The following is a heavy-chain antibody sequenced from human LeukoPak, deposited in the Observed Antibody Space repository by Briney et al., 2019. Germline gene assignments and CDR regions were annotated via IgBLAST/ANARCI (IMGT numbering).Heavy chain of an antibody. CDR3: ARGVPGSGLSWYYYYGMDV. J-gene: IGHJ6*02. Sequence: SETLSLTCAVYGGSFSGYYWSWIRQPPGKGLEWIGEINHSGSTNYNPSLKRRVTISVDTSKNQFSLKLSSVTAADTAVYYCARGVPGSGLSWYYYYGMDVWGQGTTVTVSS. V-gene: IGHV4-34*01. D-gene: IGHD6-19*01. CDR2: INHSGST. CDR1: GGSFSGYY.